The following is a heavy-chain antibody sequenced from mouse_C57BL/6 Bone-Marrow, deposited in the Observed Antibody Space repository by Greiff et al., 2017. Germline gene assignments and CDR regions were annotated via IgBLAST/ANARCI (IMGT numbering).Heavy chain of an antibody. CDR1: GYTFTSYW. CDR2: IYPSDSET. Sequence: QVQLQQPGAELVRPGSSVKLSCKASGYTFTSYWMDWVKQRPGQGLEWIGNIYPSDSETHYNQKFKDKATLTVDKSSSTAYMQLSSLTSEDSAVYYCARFWDGGYAMDYWGQGTSVTVSS. V-gene: IGHV1-61*01. D-gene: IGHD4-1*01. CDR3: ARFWDGGYAMDY. J-gene: IGHJ4*01.